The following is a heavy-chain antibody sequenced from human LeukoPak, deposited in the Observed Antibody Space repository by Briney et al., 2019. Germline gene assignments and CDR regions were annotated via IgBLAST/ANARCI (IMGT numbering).Heavy chain of an antibody. CDR1: GFTFSSYG. J-gene: IGHJ3*02. CDR2: ISYDGSNK. D-gene: IGHD3-22*01. Sequence: GGSLRLSCAASGFTFSSYGMHWVRQAPGKGLEWVAVISYDGSNKYYADSVKGRFTISRDNSKNTLYLQMNSLRAEDTAVYYCAKDHYYNSNGWDAFDIWGQGTMVTVSS. V-gene: IGHV3-30*18. CDR3: AKDHYYNSNGWDAFDI.